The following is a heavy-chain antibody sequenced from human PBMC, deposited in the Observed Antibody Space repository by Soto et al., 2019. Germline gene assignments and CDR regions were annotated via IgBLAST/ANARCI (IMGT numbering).Heavy chain of an antibody. V-gene: IGHV1-18*01. CDR1: GYTFTSYG. Sequence: ASVKVSCKASGYTFTSYGISWVRQAPGQGLEWMGWISAYNGNTNYAQKFQGRVTMTSDTSISTAHMELSSLRSEDTAVYYCARRAETNGWNGFGADKYYFDFWGQGTLVTVSS. CDR2: ISAYNGNT. J-gene: IGHJ4*02. CDR3: ARRAETNGWNGFGADKYYFDF. D-gene: IGHD1-1*01.